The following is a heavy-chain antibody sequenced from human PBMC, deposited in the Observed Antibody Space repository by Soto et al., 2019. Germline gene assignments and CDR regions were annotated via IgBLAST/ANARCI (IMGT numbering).Heavy chain of an antibody. Sequence: GSLRRSCSASGFTFSSYAMSWVRQAPGKGLEWVSAISGSGGSTYYADSVKGRFTISRDNSKNTLYLQMNSLRAEDTAVYYCEKDSRYFDWLLHLDYWGQGTLVTVYS. J-gene: IGHJ4*02. CDR2: ISGSGGST. V-gene: IGHV3-23*01. CDR3: EKDSRYFDWLLHLDY. CDR1: GFTFSSYA. D-gene: IGHD3-9*01.